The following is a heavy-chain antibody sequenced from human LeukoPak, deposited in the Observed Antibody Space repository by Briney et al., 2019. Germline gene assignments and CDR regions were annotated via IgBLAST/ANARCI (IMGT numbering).Heavy chain of an antibody. V-gene: IGHV4-4*02. J-gene: IGHJ4*02. CDR3: ARDRDGEGYFDY. Sequence: SGTLSLTCAVSGGSGGSISSSNYWSWVRQPPGKGLEWIGEIYYSGSTNYNPSLKSRVTISVDTSKNQFSLKLSSVTAADTAVYYCARDRDGEGYFDYWGQGTLVTVSS. D-gene: IGHD2-21*01. CDR1: GGSGGSISSSNY. CDR2: IYYSGST.